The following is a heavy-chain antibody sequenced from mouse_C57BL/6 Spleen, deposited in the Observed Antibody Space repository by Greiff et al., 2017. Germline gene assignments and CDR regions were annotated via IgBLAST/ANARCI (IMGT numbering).Heavy chain of an antibody. Sequence: QVQLKESGPELVKPGASVKISCKASGYAFSSSWMNWVKQRPGKGLEWIGRIYPGDGDTNYNGEFKGKATLTADKSSSTAYMQLSNLTSEDSAVYFCASNCGGDGYWYFDVWGTGTTVTVSS. CDR2: IYPGDGDT. J-gene: IGHJ1*03. D-gene: IGHD1-1*02. CDR3: ASNCGGDGYWYFDV. V-gene: IGHV1-82*01. CDR1: GYAFSSSW.